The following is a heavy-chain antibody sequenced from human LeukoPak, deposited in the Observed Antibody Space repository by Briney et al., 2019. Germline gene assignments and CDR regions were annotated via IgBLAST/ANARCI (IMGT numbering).Heavy chain of an antibody. Sequence: ASVKVSCKASGYTFTGYYMHWVRQAPGQGLEWMGWINPNSGGTNYAQKFQGRVTMTRDTSISTAYMELSRLRPDDTAVYYCARDLRRRVDIVATIKFGYWGQGTLVTVPS. CDR2: INPNSGGT. CDR1: GYTFTGYY. J-gene: IGHJ4*02. CDR3: ARDLRRRVDIVATIKFGY. V-gene: IGHV1-2*02. D-gene: IGHD5-12*01.